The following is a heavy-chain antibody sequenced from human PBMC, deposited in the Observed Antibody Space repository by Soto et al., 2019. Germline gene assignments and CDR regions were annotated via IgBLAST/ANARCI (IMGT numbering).Heavy chain of an antibody. V-gene: IGHV3-7*01. CDR2: INQDAGEI. CDR1: GFTFRNYW. J-gene: IGHJ4*02. CDR3: ARDNKGTFDY. Sequence: PGGALRLSCAASGFTFRNYWMTWVRQAPGKGLEWVANINQDAGEIYYVDSVKGRFTISRDNAKNSVYLQIHSLRAEDTAVYYCARDNKGTFDYWGQGTLVNVSS.